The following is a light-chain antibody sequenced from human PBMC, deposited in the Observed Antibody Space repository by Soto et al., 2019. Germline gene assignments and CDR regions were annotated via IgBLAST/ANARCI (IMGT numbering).Light chain of an antibody. V-gene: IGKV1-39*01. CDR3: HQTYIASWA. Sequence: IQVTQSPSSLSASVGDRVTITCRSSQSIINFLNWYQHKPGKAPNLLIFAASTLQSGVPSRFSGSGSGTDFTLTITSLQPEDFATYYCHQTYIASWAFGQGTKVDIK. CDR1: QSIINF. J-gene: IGKJ1*01. CDR2: AAS.